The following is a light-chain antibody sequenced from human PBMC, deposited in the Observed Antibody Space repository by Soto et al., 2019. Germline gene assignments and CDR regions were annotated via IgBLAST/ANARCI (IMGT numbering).Light chain of an antibody. CDR1: QSVSSSN. CDR2: GAS. J-gene: IGKJ1*01. V-gene: IGKV3-20*01. Sequence: EIVLTQSPGTLSLSPGERATLSCRASQSVSSSNLAWYQQKPGQAPRLLIYGASNRSIGVPDRFSVSGSATDFTLTISRLEPEDFVVYYCQEYGSSRTFGQGTKVEIK. CDR3: QEYGSSRT.